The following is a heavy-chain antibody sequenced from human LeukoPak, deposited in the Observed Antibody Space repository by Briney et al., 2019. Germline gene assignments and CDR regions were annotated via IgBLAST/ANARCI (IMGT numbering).Heavy chain of an antibody. D-gene: IGHD5-24*01. CDR1: GDSISSSSFH. CDR2: IYDSGNT. Sequence: SETLSLTCAVSGDSISSSSFHWGWIRQPPGKGLERIGSIYDSGNTNYNPSLKSRVTIPVDTSKNQISLKVSSVTATDTAVYYCARQKRWLQSSFDYWAQGTLVTVSS. V-gene: IGHV4-39*01. J-gene: IGHJ4*02. CDR3: ARQKRWLQSSFDY.